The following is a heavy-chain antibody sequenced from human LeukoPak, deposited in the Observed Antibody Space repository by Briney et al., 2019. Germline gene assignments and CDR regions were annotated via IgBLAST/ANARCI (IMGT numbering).Heavy chain of an antibody. CDR1: GYTFTGYY. D-gene: IGHD4-17*01. V-gene: IGHV1-46*01. J-gene: IGHJ4*02. Sequence: ASVKVSCKASGYTFTGYYMHWVRQAPGQGLEWMGIINPSGGSTSYAQKFQGRVTMTRDMSTSTVYMELSSLRSEDTAVYYCAREYGDYLIDYWGQGTLVTVSS. CDR2: INPSGGST. CDR3: AREYGDYLIDY.